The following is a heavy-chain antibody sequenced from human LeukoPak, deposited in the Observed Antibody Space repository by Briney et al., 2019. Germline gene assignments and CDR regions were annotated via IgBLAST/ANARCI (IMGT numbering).Heavy chain of an antibody. Sequence: GGSLRLSCAASGFTFTDYYKSWIRQAPGKGLEWISYISPTGSRIYYTDSVKGRFTISRDNARNSLYLQMNSLRAEDTAVYYCARGHWGLDSWGQGTLVSVSS. CDR3: ARGHWGLDS. CDR1: GFTFTDYY. D-gene: IGHD7-27*01. J-gene: IGHJ4*02. V-gene: IGHV3-11*04. CDR2: ISPTGSRI.